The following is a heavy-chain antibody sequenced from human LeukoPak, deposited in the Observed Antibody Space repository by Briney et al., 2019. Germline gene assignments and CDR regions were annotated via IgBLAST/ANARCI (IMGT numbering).Heavy chain of an antibody. J-gene: IGHJ4*02. V-gene: IGHV3-74*01. Sequence: GGSLRLSCAASGFTSSDYWVNWVRQVPGKGLLWVSRISSDGTITNYADSVKGRFTISRDNAKNTVYLQMNSLTAEDTAVYYCALILRISDFDYWGQGTPVTVAS. CDR2: ISSDGTIT. CDR1: GFTSSDYW. CDR3: ALILRISDFDY. D-gene: IGHD3-3*01.